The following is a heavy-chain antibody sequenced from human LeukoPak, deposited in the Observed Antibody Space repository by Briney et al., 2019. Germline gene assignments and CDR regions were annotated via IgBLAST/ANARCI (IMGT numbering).Heavy chain of an antibody. CDR1: GFTFISNW. J-gene: IGHJ6*02. Sequence: GGSLRLSCASPGFTFISNWMSWGRQAPGRGRGRVANIKQDGSDKYYVGSVKCRFTISRDNAKHSLYLQMNSLRAEDSAVYYCARDGYYYGMDVWGQGTTVIVSS. CDR2: IKQDGSDK. V-gene: IGHV3-7*01. CDR3: ARDGYYYGMDV.